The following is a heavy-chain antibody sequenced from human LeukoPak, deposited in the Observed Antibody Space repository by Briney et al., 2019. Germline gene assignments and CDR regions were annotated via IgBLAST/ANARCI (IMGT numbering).Heavy chain of an antibody. Sequence: SVKDSCKASGGTFSSYAISWVRQAPGQGLEWMGRIIPIFGTANYAQKFQGRVTITTDESTSTAYMELSSLRSEDTAVYYCARDATPLRYSSGWYVAFDIWGQGTMVTVSS. J-gene: IGHJ3*02. V-gene: IGHV1-69*05. CDR2: IIPIFGTA. CDR3: ARDATPLRYSSGWYVAFDI. CDR1: GGTFSSYA. D-gene: IGHD6-19*01.